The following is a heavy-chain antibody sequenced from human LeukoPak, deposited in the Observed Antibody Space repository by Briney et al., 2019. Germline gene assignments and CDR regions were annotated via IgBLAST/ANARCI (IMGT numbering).Heavy chain of an antibody. D-gene: IGHD6-13*01. Sequence: GGSLRLSCAASGFTFSSYAMHWVRQTPGKGLEWVAIISFDGSIKYYADSVGGRFTISRDNSKNTLYLQMNSLRVEDTAVYFCARDPLWLQQLVLPRPELHNYFDYWGQGTLVTVSS. V-gene: IGHV3-30-3*01. CDR1: GFTFSSYA. J-gene: IGHJ4*02. CDR3: ARDPLWLQQLVLPRPELHNYFDY. CDR2: ISFDGSIK.